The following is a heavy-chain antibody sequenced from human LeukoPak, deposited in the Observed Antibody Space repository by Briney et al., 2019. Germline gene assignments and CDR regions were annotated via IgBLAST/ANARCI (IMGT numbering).Heavy chain of an antibody. Sequence: ASVKVSCKASGYTFTSYGISWVRQAPGQGLEWLGWISSDDDNTKYAQKLQGRVTMTADTSTSTAYMELRSLRSDDTAVYNCAREPHYDILTGYYPHYYYGMDVWGQGTTVTVSS. CDR2: ISSDDDNT. V-gene: IGHV1-18*01. CDR3: AREPHYDILTGYYPHYYYGMDV. D-gene: IGHD3-9*01. J-gene: IGHJ6*02. CDR1: GYTFTSYG.